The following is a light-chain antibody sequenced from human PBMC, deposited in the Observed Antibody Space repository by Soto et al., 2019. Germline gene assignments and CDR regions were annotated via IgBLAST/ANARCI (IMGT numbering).Light chain of an antibody. CDR2: ATS. V-gene: IGKV3-20*01. CDR1: QSIDSKY. Sequence: EIVLTQSPGTLSSSPGERATLSCRASQSIDSKYLAWYQHKPGQAPSLLIYATSSRATGIPDMFGGRWSGADFPLTINRLSHEDFAVYCCQQYFASSWTFGQGTKVDIK. J-gene: IGKJ1*01. CDR3: QQYFASSWT.